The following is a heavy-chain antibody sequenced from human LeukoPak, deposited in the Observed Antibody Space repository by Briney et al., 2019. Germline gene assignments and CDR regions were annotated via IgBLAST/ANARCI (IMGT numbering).Heavy chain of an antibody. CDR2: IIPIFGTA. CDR1: GGTFSSYA. Sequence: SVKVSCKASGGTFSSYAISWVRQAPGQGLEWMGGIIPIFGTANYAQKFQGRVTITADESTSTAYMELSSLRSEDTAVYYCARGTLGGSYYINWFDPWGQGTLVTVSS. CDR3: ARGTLGGSYYINWFDP. V-gene: IGHV1-69*13. J-gene: IGHJ5*02. D-gene: IGHD1-26*01.